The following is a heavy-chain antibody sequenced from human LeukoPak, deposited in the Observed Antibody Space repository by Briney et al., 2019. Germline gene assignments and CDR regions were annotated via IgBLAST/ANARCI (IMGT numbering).Heavy chain of an antibody. J-gene: IGHJ4*02. Sequence: SETLSLTCTVSGGSISSYYWSWIRQPAGKGLELIGRIYTSGSTNYNPSLKSRVTMSVDTSKNQFSLKLSSVTAADTAVYYCARANIVGATAGFDYWGQGTLVTVSS. CDR1: GGSISSYY. V-gene: IGHV4-4*07. CDR3: ARANIVGATAGFDY. D-gene: IGHD1-26*01. CDR2: IYTSGST.